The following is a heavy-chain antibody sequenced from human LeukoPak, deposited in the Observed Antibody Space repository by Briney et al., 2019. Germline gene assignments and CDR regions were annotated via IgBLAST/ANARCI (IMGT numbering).Heavy chain of an antibody. D-gene: IGHD3-22*01. V-gene: IGHV3-74*01. J-gene: IGHJ4*02. CDR2: INTDGSST. Sequence: GGSLRLSCAASGFTFSSYWMHWVRQAPGKGLVWVSRINTDGSSTSYADSVKGRFTISRDNAKNSVFLYMNSLRAEDTAVYYCAIQITMIVVVPYFDYWGQGTLVTVSS. CDR3: AIQITMIVVVPYFDY. CDR1: GFTFSSYW.